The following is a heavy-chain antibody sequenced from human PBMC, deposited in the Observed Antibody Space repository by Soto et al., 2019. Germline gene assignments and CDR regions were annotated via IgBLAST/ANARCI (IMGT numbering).Heavy chain of an antibody. V-gene: IGHV4-34*01. Sequence: QVQLQQWGAGLLKPSETLSLTCAVYGGSFSGYYWSWIRQPPGKGLEWIGEINHSGSTNYNPSLKSRVPISVDTSKNQFSLKLSSVTAADTAVYYCARRRASGYSSGWRFDYWGQGTLVTVSS. CDR3: ARRRASGYSSGWRFDY. J-gene: IGHJ4*02. D-gene: IGHD6-19*01. CDR1: GGSFSGYY. CDR2: INHSGST.